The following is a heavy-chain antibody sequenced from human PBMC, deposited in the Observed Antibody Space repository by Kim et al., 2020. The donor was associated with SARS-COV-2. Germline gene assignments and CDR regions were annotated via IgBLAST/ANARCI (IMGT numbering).Heavy chain of an antibody. CDR3: ARDRGSYYGSGRISWFDP. J-gene: IGHJ5*02. D-gene: IGHD3-10*01. CDR1: GGSFSSSNW. Sequence: SETLSLTCAVSGGSFSSSNWWSWVRQPPGKGLEWIGEIYHSGSTNYNPSLKSRVTISVDKSKNQFSLKLTSVTAADTAVYYCARDRGSYYGSGRISWFDPWGRGTLVTVSS. V-gene: IGHV4-4*02. CDR2: IYHSGST.